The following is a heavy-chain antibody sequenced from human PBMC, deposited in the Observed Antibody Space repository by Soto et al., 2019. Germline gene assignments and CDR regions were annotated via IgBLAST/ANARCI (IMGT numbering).Heavy chain of an antibody. V-gene: IGHV3-7*04. D-gene: IGHD6-13*01. J-gene: IGHJ4*02. CDR1: GFIFSSYW. CDR2: IKQDGSDK. Sequence: EVQLVESGGGLVQPGGSLRLSCAASGFIFSSYWMSWVRHAPGKGLEWVANIKQDGSDKYYVDSVKGRFTISRDNAKNSLYLQMNSLRVEDTAVYYCARDQSSSCFDYWGQGTLVTVSS. CDR3: ARDQSSSCFDY.